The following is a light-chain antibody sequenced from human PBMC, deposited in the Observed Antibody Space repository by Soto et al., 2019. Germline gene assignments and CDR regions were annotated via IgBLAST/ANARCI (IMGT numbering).Light chain of an antibody. CDR1: QSIGST. CDR2: DAS. V-gene: IGKV3-15*01. Sequence: EIVMTQSPATLSVSPGERATLSCRASQSIGSTLAWYQQKPGQAPRLLIYDASTRATGIPVRFSGSGSGTEFTLTMYSQQSEDVTVYYCQQYNNWPFAFGPGTKADIK. J-gene: IGKJ3*01. CDR3: QQYNNWPFA.